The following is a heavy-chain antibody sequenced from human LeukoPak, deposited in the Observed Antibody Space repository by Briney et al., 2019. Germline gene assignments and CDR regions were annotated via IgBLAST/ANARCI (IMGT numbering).Heavy chain of an antibody. CDR3: VSNYYGSGSLDY. D-gene: IGHD3-10*01. CDR2: IYYSGST. CDR1: GGSISSYY. J-gene: IGHJ4*02. Sequence: KPSETLSLTCTVSGGSISSYYWSWIRQPPGKGLEWIGYIYYSGSTNYNPSLKSRVTISVDTSKNQFSLKLSSVTAADTAVYYCVSNYYGSGSLDYWGQGNLVTVSS. V-gene: IGHV4-59*08.